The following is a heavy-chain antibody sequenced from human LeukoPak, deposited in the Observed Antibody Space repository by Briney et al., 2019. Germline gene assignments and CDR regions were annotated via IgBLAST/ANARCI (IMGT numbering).Heavy chain of an antibody. Sequence: GGSLRLSCAASGFTFSSYWMHWVRQAPGKGLVWVSRINSDGSSTSYADSVKGRSTISRDNAKNTLYLQMNSLRAEDTAVYYCARDGMIVATIWYYYYGMDVWGQGTTVTVSS. D-gene: IGHD5-12*01. J-gene: IGHJ6*02. CDR2: INSDGSST. CDR3: ARDGMIVATIWYYYYGMDV. CDR1: GFTFSSYW. V-gene: IGHV3-74*01.